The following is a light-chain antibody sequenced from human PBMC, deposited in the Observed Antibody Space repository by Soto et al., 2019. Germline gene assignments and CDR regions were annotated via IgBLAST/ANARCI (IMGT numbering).Light chain of an antibody. Sequence: QSALTQPPSVSGSPGQSVTISCTGTISDIGGYNYVSWYQQYPGKAPKLMIYEVNYRSSGVSDRFSGSKSGNTAAPTIAARQAEEEADDYCCCSSYATYIVVFGGGTKVTVL. V-gene: IGLV2-14*01. CDR1: ISDIGGYNY. J-gene: IGLJ2*01. CDR2: EVN. CDR3: CCSSYATYIVV.